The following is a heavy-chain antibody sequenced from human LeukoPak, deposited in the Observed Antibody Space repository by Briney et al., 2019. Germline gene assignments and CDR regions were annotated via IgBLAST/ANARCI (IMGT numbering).Heavy chain of an antibody. V-gene: IGHV3-21*01. CDR3: ARAPRSSWYYFDY. J-gene: IGHJ4*02. CDR1: GFTFSSYS. Sequence: GGSLRLSCAASGFTFSSYSMNWVRQAPGKGLEWVSSISSSSSYIYYADSVKGRFTISRDNAKNSLYLQMNSLRAGDTAVYYCARAPRSSWYYFDYWGQGTLVTVSS. CDR2: ISSSSSYI. D-gene: IGHD6-13*01.